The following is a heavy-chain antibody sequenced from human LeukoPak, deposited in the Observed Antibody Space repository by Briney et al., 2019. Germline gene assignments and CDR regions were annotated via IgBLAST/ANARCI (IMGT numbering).Heavy chain of an antibody. CDR1: GGSISSYY. D-gene: IGHD3-22*01. Sequence: PSETLSLTCTVSGGSISSYYWSWIRRPPGKGLEWIGYIYYSGSTNYNPSLKSRVTISVDTSKNQFSLKLSSVTAADTAVYYCARVYYDSSGYIDYWGQGTLVTVSS. V-gene: IGHV4-59*01. J-gene: IGHJ4*02. CDR2: IYYSGST. CDR3: ARVYYDSSGYIDY.